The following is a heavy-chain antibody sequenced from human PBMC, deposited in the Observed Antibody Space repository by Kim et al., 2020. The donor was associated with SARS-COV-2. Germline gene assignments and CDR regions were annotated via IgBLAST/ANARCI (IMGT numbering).Heavy chain of an antibody. CDR1: GFTFSNAW. Sequence: GGSLRLSCAASGFTFSNAWMSWVRQAPGKGLEWVGRIKSKTDGGTTDYAAPVKGRFTISRDDSKNTLYLQMNSLKTEDTAVYYCTTSGFLEYYYDSSGYSDAFDIWGQGTMVTVSS. CDR3: TTSGFLEYYYDSSGYSDAFDI. CDR2: IKSKTDGGTT. J-gene: IGHJ3*02. D-gene: IGHD3-22*01. V-gene: IGHV3-15*01.